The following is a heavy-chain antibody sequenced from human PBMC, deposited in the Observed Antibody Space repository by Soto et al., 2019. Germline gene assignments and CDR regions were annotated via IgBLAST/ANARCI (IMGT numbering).Heavy chain of an antibody. J-gene: IGHJ5*02. CDR1: GYNFNIYG. CDR3: ARDPHEYWTSYWFDP. Sequence: QVPLVQSGAEVKKPGASVKVSCKAPGYNFNIYGINWVRQAPGQGLELMGWISAYDGKTTYAEKFQGRVTMTTDASKSTAYMELRSLRSDDTAVYYCARDPHEYWTSYWFDPWGQGTLVTVSS. CDR2: ISAYDGKT. D-gene: IGHD3-3*01. V-gene: IGHV1-18*01.